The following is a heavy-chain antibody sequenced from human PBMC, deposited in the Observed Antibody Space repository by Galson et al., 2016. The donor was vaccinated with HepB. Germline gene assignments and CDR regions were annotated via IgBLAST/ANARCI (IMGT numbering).Heavy chain of an antibody. CDR2: IYWDDDK. CDR3: AHRLIGTYYGFDV. Sequence: PALVKPTQTLTLTCTFSGFSLTTTGVGVGWIRQPPGKALEWLGIIYWDDDKRHSPSLQSRLSIAKGTSKNQVVLRMTNMDPVDTATYYCAHRLIGTYYGFDVWGQGTTVTVSS. V-gene: IGHV2-5*02. J-gene: IGHJ6*02. D-gene: IGHD1-1*01. CDR1: GFSLTTTGVG.